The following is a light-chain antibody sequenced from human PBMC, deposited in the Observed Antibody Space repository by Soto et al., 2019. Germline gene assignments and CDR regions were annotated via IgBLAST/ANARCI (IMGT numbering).Light chain of an antibody. CDR2: DAF. Sequence: EIVMTQSPATLSVSPGERVTLSCRASQSVSSNLAWYQQKPGQAPRRLVYDAFTRGTVIPARFSGSGSGTGFTLTIISLQSEDFAVYHCHQYNDCPPTLTFGQGTKLEIK. J-gene: IGKJ2*01. CDR1: QSVSSN. V-gene: IGKV3-15*01. CDR3: HQYNDCPPTLT.